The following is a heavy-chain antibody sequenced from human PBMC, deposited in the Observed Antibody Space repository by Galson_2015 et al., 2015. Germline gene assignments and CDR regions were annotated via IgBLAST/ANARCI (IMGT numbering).Heavy chain of an antibody. D-gene: IGHD3-16*01. CDR3: AKVPGVLTPFDY. Sequence: SLRLSCAASGFTFSNYGMHWVRQAPGKGLEWVALISFDGSNRNYADSVKGRFTISRDNSNNTLYLQMNSLRPEDTAVYYCAKVPGVLTPFDYWGQGTLVTVSS. CDR2: ISFDGSNR. V-gene: IGHV3-30*18. CDR1: GFTFSNYG. J-gene: IGHJ4*02.